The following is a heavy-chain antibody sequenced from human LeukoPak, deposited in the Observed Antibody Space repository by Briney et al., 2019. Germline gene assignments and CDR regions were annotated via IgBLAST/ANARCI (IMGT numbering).Heavy chain of an antibody. V-gene: IGHV1-69*13. J-gene: IGHJ5*02. CDR1: GGTLSSYA. Sequence: SVKVSCKASGGTLSSYAISWVRQAPGQGLEWMGGIIRILGTAKYAQKFQGRVTITADESTSTVYVELSSLRSEDTAIYYCARATVTTFNWFDPWGQGTLVTVSS. CDR2: IIRILGTA. CDR3: ARATVTTFNWFDP. D-gene: IGHD4-17*01.